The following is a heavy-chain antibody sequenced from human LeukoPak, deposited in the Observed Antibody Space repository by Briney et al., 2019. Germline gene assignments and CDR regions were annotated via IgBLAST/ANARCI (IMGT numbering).Heavy chain of an antibody. CDR3: AKDLNTATVTEGTMDYYYYYGMDV. J-gene: IGHJ6*02. CDR1: GFTFSSYG. CDR2: ISYDGSNK. D-gene: IGHD5-18*01. Sequence: GGSLRLSCAASGFTFSSYGMHWVRQAPGKGLEWVAVISYDGSNKYYADSVKGRFTISRDNSKNTLYLQMNSLRAEDTAVYYCAKDLNTATVTEGTMDYYYYYGMDVWGQGTTVTVSS. V-gene: IGHV3-30*18.